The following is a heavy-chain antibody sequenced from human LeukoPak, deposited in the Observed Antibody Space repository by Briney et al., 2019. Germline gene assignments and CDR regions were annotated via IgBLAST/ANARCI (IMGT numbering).Heavy chain of an antibody. D-gene: IGHD5/OR15-5a*01. CDR1: GFTFSSYD. CDR2: IGIAGDT. CDR3: IRGGIQVSGIDAFDI. V-gene: IGHV3-13*01. Sequence: GGSLRLSCAASGFTFSSYDMHWVRQAPGRGLGWVSAIGIAGDTYYPDSVKGRFTISRENAKNSMYLQMNCLKDGDTAVYYCIRGGIQVSGIDAFDIWGQGTMVTVSS. J-gene: IGHJ3*02.